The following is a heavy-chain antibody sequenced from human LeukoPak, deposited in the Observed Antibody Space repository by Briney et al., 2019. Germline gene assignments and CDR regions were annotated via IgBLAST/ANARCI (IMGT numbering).Heavy chain of an antibody. J-gene: IGHJ4*02. D-gene: IGHD3-10*01. V-gene: IGHV4-30-4*01. Sequence: TLSLTCTVSGGSISNGDYYWTWIRQPPGKGLEWIGYIYYSGITYYNASLKSRVIISVDMSNNQFSLKLSSVTAADTAVYYCAREKYGSGSYSYWGQGTLVTVSS. CDR1: GGSISNGDYY. CDR2: IYYSGIT. CDR3: AREKYGSGSYSY.